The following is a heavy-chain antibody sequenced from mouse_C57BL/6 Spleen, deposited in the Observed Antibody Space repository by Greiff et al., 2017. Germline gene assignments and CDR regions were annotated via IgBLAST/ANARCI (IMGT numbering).Heavy chain of an antibody. Sequence: DVMLVESGGDLVKPGGSLKLSCAASGFTFSSYGMSWVRQTPDKRLEWVATISSGGSYTYYPDSVKGRFTISRDNAKNTLYLQMSSLKSEDTAMYYCATTMITTNYFDYWGQGTTLTVSS. CDR3: ATTMITTNYFDY. CDR2: ISSGGSYT. J-gene: IGHJ2*01. D-gene: IGHD2-4*01. V-gene: IGHV5-6*02. CDR1: GFTFSSYG.